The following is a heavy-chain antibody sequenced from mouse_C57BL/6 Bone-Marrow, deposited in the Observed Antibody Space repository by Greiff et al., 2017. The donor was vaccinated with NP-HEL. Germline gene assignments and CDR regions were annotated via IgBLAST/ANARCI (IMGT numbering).Heavy chain of an antibody. CDR3: ARRTAQATGLLYYFDY. CDR2: IYPGDGDT. D-gene: IGHD3-2*02. CDR1: GYAFSSYW. J-gene: IGHJ2*01. V-gene: IGHV1-80*01. Sequence: VQLQQSGAELVKPGASVKISCKASGYAFSSYWMNWVKQRPGKGLEWIGQIYPGDGDTNYNGKFKGKATLTADKSSSTAYMQLSSLTSEDSAVYFCARRTAQATGLLYYFDYWGQGTTLTVSS.